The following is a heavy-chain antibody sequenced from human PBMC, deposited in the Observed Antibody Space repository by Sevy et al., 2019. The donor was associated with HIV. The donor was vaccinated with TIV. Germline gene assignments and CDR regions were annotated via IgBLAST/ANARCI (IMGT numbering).Heavy chain of an antibody. V-gene: IGHV4-30-2*01. CDR1: GASISSGVYS. Sequence: SETLSLTCAVSGASISSGVYSWNWIRQPPGKGLEGIGYIYHSGNTYYNPSLKSRVTISVDRSNNQFSLKMRSVTAADTAVYYCARDGGTMTTPGCLDFWGQGIMVTVSS. D-gene: IGHD4-17*01. CDR3: ARDGGTMTTPGCLDF. J-gene: IGHJ3*01. CDR2: IYHSGNT.